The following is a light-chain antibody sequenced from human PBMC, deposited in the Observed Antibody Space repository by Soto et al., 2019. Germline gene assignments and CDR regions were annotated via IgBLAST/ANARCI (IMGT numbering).Light chain of an antibody. CDR2: TTS. V-gene: IGKV3-15*01. J-gene: IGKJ4*01. Sequence: EIVLTQSPATVSLSPGERATLSCRAIQSVSSYLDWYQQKPGQAPRLLIYTTSTRAPGIPARFSGSGSGTEFTLTISSLQSEDVELYYCQQYNNWPDSFGGGTKVDIK. CDR1: QSVSSY. CDR3: QQYNNWPDS.